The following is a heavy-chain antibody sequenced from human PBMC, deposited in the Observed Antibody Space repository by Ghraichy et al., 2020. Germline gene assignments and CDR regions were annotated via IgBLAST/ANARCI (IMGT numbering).Heavy chain of an antibody. J-gene: IGHJ4*02. CDR2: IIPIFGTA. V-gene: IGHV1-69*13. Sequence: SVKVSCKASGGTFSSYAISWVRQAPGQGLEWMGGIIPIFGTANYAQKFQGRVTITADESTSTAYMELSSLRSEDTAVYYCARVGGSSSGWYPWIYWGQGTLVTVSS. CDR3: ARVGGSSSGWYPWIY. D-gene: IGHD6-19*01. CDR1: GGTFSSYA.